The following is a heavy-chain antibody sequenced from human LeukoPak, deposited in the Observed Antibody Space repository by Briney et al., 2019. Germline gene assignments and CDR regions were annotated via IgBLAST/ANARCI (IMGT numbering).Heavy chain of an antibody. CDR1: GYTFTAYY. V-gene: IGHV1-46*01. CDR2: INPSGSDT. D-gene: IGHD1-26*01. CDR3: ARDNSVGDTAWWFDP. Sequence: ASVKVSCKATGYTFTAYYIHWVRQPPGQGLEWMGLINPSGSDTVYAQKSQGRVTMTRDMSTSTDYMELSSLRFDDTAVYYCARDNSVGDTAWWFDPWGQGTLVTVSS. J-gene: IGHJ5*02.